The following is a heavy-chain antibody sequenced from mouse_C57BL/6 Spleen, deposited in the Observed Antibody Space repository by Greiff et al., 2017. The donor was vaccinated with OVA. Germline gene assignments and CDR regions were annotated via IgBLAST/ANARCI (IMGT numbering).Heavy chain of an antibody. CDR2: ISSGGSYT. CDR3: ARQGDYEGYYFDY. V-gene: IGHV5-6*01. D-gene: IGHD2-4*01. CDR1: GFTFSSYG. Sequence: VQLKESGGDLVKPGGSLKLSCAASGFTFSSYGMSWVRQTPDKRLEWVATISSGGSYTYYPDSVKGRFTISRDNAKNTLYLQMSSLKSEDTAMYYCARQGDYEGYYFDYWGQGTTLTVSS. J-gene: IGHJ2*01.